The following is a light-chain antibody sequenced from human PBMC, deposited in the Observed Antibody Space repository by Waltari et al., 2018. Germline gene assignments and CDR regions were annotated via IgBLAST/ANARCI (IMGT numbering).Light chain of an antibody. CDR3: QHTYSIPWT. V-gene: IGKV1-39*01. J-gene: IGKJ1*01. CDR2: AAS. Sequence: DIQMTQSPSSLSAFVGDRVTITCRASQYISSYLNWYQHKSGKAPKLLIYAASSLQSGVPSRFSGSGSGTDFTLTISNLPPEDFATYFCQHTYSIPWTFGQGTKVEIE. CDR1: QYISSY.